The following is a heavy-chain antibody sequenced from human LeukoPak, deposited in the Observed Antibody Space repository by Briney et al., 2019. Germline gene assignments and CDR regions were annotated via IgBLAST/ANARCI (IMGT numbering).Heavy chain of an antibody. CDR1: GFIFNNYA. D-gene: IGHD6-19*01. CDR3: AKDNRRHYTSGPNPDSLH. Sequence: GGSPRLSCAGSGFIFNNYAMHRVRQPPGKGLEWVSGISCNSGSIDYADSVKGRFTISRDNAKNSLYLQMNSLRVEDTAFYYCAKDNRRHYTSGPNPDSLHWGQGALVTVSS. V-gene: IGHV3-9*01. J-gene: IGHJ4*02. CDR2: ISCNSGSI.